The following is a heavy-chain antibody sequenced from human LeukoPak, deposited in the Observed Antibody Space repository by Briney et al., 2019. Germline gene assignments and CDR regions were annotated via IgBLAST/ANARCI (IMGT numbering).Heavy chain of an antibody. D-gene: IGHD5-18*01. J-gene: IGHJ4*02. CDR2: IYWDDDK. Sequence: SGPTLVKPTPTLTLTCTFSGFSLSTSGVGVGWIRQPPGKALEWLALIYWDDDKRYSPSLKSRLTITKDTSKNQVVLTMTNMDPVDTATYYCAHSENSVNTAMAPNFDYWGQGTLVTVSS. CDR3: AHSENSVNTAMAPNFDY. CDR1: GFSLSTSGVG. V-gene: IGHV2-5*02.